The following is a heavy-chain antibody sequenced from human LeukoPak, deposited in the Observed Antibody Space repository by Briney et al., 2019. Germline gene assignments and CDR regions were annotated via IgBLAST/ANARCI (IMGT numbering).Heavy chain of an antibody. V-gene: IGHV4-59*12. CDR2: INYSGNT. J-gene: IGHJ4*02. CDR3: ARGFYGSGSYYSGATYFDY. CDR1: GGSIRTYY. D-gene: IGHD3-10*01. Sequence: SETLSLTCTVSGGSIRTYYWSWLRQPPGKGLEWIGYINYSGNTKYNPSLKSRVTILVDTSKNQFSLKLSSVTAADTAVYYCARGFYGSGSYYSGATYFDYWGQGTLVTVSS.